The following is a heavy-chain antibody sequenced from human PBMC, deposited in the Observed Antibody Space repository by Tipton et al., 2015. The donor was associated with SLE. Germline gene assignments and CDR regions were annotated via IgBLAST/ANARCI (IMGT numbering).Heavy chain of an antibody. Sequence: TLSLTCTVSGGSISSHYWSWIRQPPGKGLEWIGYIHYSGNTNYNPSLKSRVTISADTSKNQFSLKLTSVNAADTAVYYCARLEWGLDYWGQGVLVTVSS. V-gene: IGHV4-59*11. CDR1: GGSISSHY. CDR3: ARLEWGLDY. D-gene: IGHD1-26*01. CDR2: IHYSGNT. J-gene: IGHJ4*02.